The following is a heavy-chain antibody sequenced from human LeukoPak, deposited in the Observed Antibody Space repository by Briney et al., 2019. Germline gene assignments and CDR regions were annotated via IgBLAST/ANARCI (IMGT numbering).Heavy chain of an antibody. Sequence: PGGSLRLSCAASGFTFSSYSMNWVRQAPGKGLEWVSSISSSSSYIYYADSVKGRFTISRDNAKNSLYLQMNSLRAEDTAVYYCARVTTSYDFWSGYYSPGLYFDYWGQGTLVTVSS. D-gene: IGHD3-3*01. J-gene: IGHJ4*02. CDR3: ARVTTSYDFWSGYYSPGLYFDY. V-gene: IGHV3-21*01. CDR2: ISSSSSYI. CDR1: GFTFSSYS.